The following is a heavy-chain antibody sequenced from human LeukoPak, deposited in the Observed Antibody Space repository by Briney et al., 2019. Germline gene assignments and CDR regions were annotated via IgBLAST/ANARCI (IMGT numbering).Heavy chain of an antibody. Sequence: GGSLRLSCAASGFTFSSYAMHWVRQAPGKGLEWVAVISYDGSNKYYADSVKGRFTISRDNSKNTLYLQMNSLRAEDTAVYYCARGREEYGDYIVYFDYWGQGTLVTVSS. CDR3: ARGREEYGDYIVYFDY. CDR1: GFTFSSYA. J-gene: IGHJ4*02. V-gene: IGHV3-30*14. CDR2: ISYDGSNK. D-gene: IGHD4-17*01.